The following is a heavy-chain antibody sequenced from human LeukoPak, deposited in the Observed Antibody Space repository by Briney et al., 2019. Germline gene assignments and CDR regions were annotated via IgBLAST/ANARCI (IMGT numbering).Heavy chain of an antibody. CDR1: GFTFSSSA. V-gene: IGHV3-23*01. CDR2: ISGSGCNT. J-gene: IGHJ4*02. Sequence: GGSLRLSCAASGFTFSSSAMSWVRQAPGKGLQWVSAISGSGCNTYYADSVKGRFTISRDNSKNTLFLRMSSLRVEDTAVYYCAKIIAAGTSFDSWGQGALVTASS. D-gene: IGHD6-13*01. CDR3: AKIIAAGTSFDS.